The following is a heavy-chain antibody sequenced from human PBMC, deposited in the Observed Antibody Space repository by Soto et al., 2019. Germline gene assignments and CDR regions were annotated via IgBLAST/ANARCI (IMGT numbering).Heavy chain of an antibody. J-gene: IGHJ5*02. D-gene: IGHD5-12*01. CDR1: GGSFSGYY. CDR2: INHSGST. V-gene: IGHV4-34*01. Sequence: QVQLQQWGAGLLKPSETLSLTCAVYGGSFSGYYWSWIRQPPGKGLEWIGEINHSGSTNYNPSLKRRVTISVDTSKNQFSLKLSSVTAADTAVYYCARGGGYSGYDSGWFDPWGQGTLVTVSS. CDR3: ARGGGYSGYDSGWFDP.